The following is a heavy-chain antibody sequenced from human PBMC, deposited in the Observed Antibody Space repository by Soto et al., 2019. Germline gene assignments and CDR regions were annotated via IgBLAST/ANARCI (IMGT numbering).Heavy chain of an antibody. Sequence: GGSLRLSCAASRFAFSNYGMHWVRQAPGKGLAWVALIWYDGSNKYYADSVKGRFTIPRDNSKNTLYLQMNSLRAEDTAVYYCAGSPPGVAGRYYFDYWGQGALVTVSS. D-gene: IGHD6-6*01. J-gene: IGHJ4*02. CDR2: IWYDGSNK. V-gene: IGHV3-33*01. CDR3: AGSPPGVAGRYYFDY. CDR1: RFAFSNYG.